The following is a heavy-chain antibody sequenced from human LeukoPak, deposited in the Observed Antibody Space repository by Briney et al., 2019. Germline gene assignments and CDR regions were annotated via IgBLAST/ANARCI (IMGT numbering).Heavy chain of an antibody. J-gene: IGHJ4*02. CDR3: ARDTYGSGSYYNAPLDY. V-gene: IGHV4-59*01. Sequence: SETLSLTCTVSGGSISSYYWSWIRQPPGKGLEWIGYIYYSGSTNYNPSLKSRVTISVDTSKNQFSLKLSSVTAADTAVYYCARDTYGSGSYYNAPLDYWGQGTLVTVSS. CDR2: IYYSGST. CDR1: GGSISSYY. D-gene: IGHD3-10*01.